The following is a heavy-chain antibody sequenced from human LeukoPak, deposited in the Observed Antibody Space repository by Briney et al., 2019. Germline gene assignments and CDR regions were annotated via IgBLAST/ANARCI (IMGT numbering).Heavy chain of an antibody. J-gene: IGHJ4*02. Sequence: SETLSLTCAVYGGSFSGYYWSWIRQPPGKGLEWIGEINHSGSTNYNPSLKSRVTISVDTSENQFSLKLSSVTAADTAVYYCARHPVRGVTRHPFDYWGQGTLVTVSS. D-gene: IGHD3-10*01. CDR2: INHSGST. V-gene: IGHV4-34*01. CDR3: ARHPVRGVTRHPFDY. CDR1: GGSFSGYY.